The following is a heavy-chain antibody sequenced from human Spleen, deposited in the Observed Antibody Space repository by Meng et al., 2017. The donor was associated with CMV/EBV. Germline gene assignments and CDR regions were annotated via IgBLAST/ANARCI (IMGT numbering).Heavy chain of an antibody. CDR2: INPNSGTT. V-gene: IGHV1-46*01. Sequence: QVQLVQSGAEVKKPGASVEVSCKASGYTFTSYYMHWVRQAPGRGLEWMGLINPNSGTTTYAQKVQGRVNMTRDTSTSTVYMQLSSLRSEDTAVYYCARDIVGATTRFDYWGQRTLVTVSS. J-gene: IGHJ4*02. CDR3: ARDIVGATTRFDY. D-gene: IGHD1-26*01. CDR1: GYTFTSYY.